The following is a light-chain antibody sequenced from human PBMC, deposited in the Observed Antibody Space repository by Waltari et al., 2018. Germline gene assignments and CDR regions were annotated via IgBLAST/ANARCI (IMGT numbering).Light chain of an antibody. CDR2: DAS. V-gene: IGKV3-20*01. J-gene: IGKJ1*01. CDR3: QKYERLPAT. CDR1: QSVSRA. Sequence: EIVLTQSTGTLSLSPGETATPACRASQSVSRALVGYQQKPGPAPRLLIYDASRRAPGIPDRFSGSGSGTDFSLTISRLEPEDFAVYYCQKYERLPATFGQGTKVEIK.